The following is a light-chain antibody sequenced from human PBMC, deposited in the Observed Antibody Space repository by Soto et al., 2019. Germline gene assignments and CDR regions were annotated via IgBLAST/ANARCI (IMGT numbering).Light chain of an antibody. J-gene: IGLJ2*01. CDR2: SND. Sequence: QSVLTQPPSASGTPGQRVTISCSGSNSNIGSNTVNWYQQLPGTAPKRLIYSNDQRPSGVPDRFSGSKSGTSASLAISGLQSEDEDDYYCAAWDDSLNGHVVFGGGTKLTVL. V-gene: IGLV1-44*01. CDR3: AAWDDSLNGHVV. CDR1: NSNIGSNT.